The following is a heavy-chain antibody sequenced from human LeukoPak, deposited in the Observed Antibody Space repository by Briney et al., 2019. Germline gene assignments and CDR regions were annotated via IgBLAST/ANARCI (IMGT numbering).Heavy chain of an antibody. D-gene: IGHD6-13*01. V-gene: IGHV1-46*01. J-gene: IGHJ6*02. CDR1: GYIFTSFY. CDR2: IDPSGGST. CDR3: ARSGAGGIAATYGMDV. Sequence: ASVKVSCKASGYIFTSFYVHWVRQAPGQGLEWMGIIDPSGGSTSYAQKFQGRVTMTRDTSTSTVYMELSSLRSEDTAVYYCARSGAGGIAATYGMDVWGQGTTVTVSS.